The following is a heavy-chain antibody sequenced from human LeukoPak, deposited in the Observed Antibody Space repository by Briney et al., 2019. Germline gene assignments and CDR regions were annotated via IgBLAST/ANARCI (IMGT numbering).Heavy chain of an antibody. D-gene: IGHD1-7*01. J-gene: IGHJ4*02. V-gene: IGHV3-33*06. CDR2: IWYDGSNK. CDR1: GFTFSSYG. Sequence: PGRSLRLSCAASGFTFSSYGMHWVRQAPGKGLEWVAVIWYDGSNKYYADSVKGRFTISRGNSKNTLYLQMNSLRAEDTAVYYCAKDSPELELTPPFDYWGQGTLVTVSS. CDR3: AKDSPELELTPPFDY.